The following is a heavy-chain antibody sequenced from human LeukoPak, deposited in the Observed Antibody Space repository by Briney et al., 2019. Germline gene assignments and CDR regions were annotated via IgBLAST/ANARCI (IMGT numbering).Heavy chain of an antibody. J-gene: IGHJ6*03. CDR3: ARTRVATIIYYYMDV. V-gene: IGHV3-20*04. CDR2: INWNGGST. Sequence: GGSLRLSCAASGFTFDDYGMSWVRQAPGKGLEWVSGINWNGGSTGYADSVKGRFTISRDNAKNSLYLQMNSLRAEDTALYYCARTRVATIIYYYMDVWGKGTTVTVSS. CDR1: GFTFDDYG. D-gene: IGHD5-12*01.